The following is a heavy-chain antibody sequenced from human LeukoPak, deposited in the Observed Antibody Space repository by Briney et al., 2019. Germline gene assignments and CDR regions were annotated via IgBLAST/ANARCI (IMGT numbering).Heavy chain of an antibody. D-gene: IGHD3-10*01. CDR1: GFTFSSDW. CDR3: ARDLNYYGSGANWFDP. Sequence: PGGSLRLSCAASGFTFSSDWMSWVRQAPGKGLEWVANINQDGSDKYYVDSVKGRFTISRDNAKNSLYLQMNCLRAEDTAVYYCARDLNYYGSGANWFDPWGQGTLVTVSS. V-gene: IGHV3-7*01. J-gene: IGHJ5*02. CDR2: INQDGSDK.